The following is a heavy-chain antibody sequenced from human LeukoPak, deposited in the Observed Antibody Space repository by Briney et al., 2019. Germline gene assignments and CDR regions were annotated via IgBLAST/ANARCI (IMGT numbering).Heavy chain of an antibody. CDR3: ARRFHSGSYYGEYFDY. CDR1: GGSISSSSYY. J-gene: IGHJ4*02. D-gene: IGHD1-26*01. V-gene: IGHV4-39*01. CDR2: IYYSGST. Sequence: PSETLSLTCTVSGGSISSSSYYWGWIRQPPGKGLEWIGSIYYSGSTYYNPSLKSRVTISVDTSKNQFSLKLSSVTAADTAVYYCARRFHSGSYYGEYFDYWGQGTLVTVSS.